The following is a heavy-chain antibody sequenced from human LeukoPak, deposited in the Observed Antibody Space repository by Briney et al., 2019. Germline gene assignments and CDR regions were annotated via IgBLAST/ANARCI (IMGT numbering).Heavy chain of an antibody. CDR3: ATEWASRARTMDS. CDR1: GHTFTNYY. D-gene: IGHD1-14*01. CDR2: INPDNGVT. J-gene: IGHJ4*02. V-gene: IGHV1-2*02. Sequence: GASVKVSCKASGHTFTNYYINWVRQAPGQGLAWLGWINPDNGVTIYAQKFQGRVTMTRDTSISTTYMELSSLRSDESAVYYCATEWASRARTMDSWGQGTLVTVSS.